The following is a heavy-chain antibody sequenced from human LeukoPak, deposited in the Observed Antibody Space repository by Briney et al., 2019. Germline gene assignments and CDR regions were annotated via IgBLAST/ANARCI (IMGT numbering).Heavy chain of an antibody. D-gene: IGHD3-10*01. CDR3: ARDHHASGSYYHY. J-gene: IGHJ4*02. CDR1: GFTFSSYS. Sequence: GGSLRLSCAASGFTFSSYSLNWVRQAPGKGLEWVSSISSSGNYIYYPDSVKGRFTVSRDNAGNSVYLHLNSLRAEDTAVYYCARDHHASGSYYHYWGQGTLVTVSS. V-gene: IGHV3-21*01. CDR2: ISSSGNYI.